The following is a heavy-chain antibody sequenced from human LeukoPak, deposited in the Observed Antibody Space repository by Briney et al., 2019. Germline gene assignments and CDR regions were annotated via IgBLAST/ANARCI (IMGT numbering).Heavy chain of an antibody. CDR3: ATHDYGASDY. V-gene: IGHV3-48*03. CDR2: ISSSGSTI. J-gene: IGHJ4*02. CDR1: GFTFSSYE. Sequence: PGGSLRLSCAASGFTFSSYEMNWVRQAPGKGLEWVSYISSSGSTIYYADSVKGRFTISRDNAKNALYLQMNSLRAEDTAVFYCATHDYGASDYWGQGTLVTVSS. D-gene: IGHD4-17*01.